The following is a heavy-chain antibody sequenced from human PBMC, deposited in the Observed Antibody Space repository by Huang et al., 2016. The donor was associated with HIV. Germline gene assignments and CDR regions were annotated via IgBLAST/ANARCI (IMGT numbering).Heavy chain of an antibody. V-gene: IGHV4-59*01. J-gene: IGHJ4*02. CDR2: IYYSGST. Sequence: QVQLQESGPGLVKPSESLSLTCSVSGDSISSYYWSWIRQPPGKGLEWIGYIYYSGSTNYNPSLKSRLTISMDTSKNQFSLKMSSVTAADTAIYFCARRGVATNYFDHWGRGALVIVSS. CDR3: ARRGVATNYFDH. D-gene: IGHD3-10*01. CDR1: GDSISSYY.